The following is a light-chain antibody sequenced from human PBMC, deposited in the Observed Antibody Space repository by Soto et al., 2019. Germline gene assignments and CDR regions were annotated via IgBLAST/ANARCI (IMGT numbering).Light chain of an antibody. CDR3: RQYNDWPLT. CDR1: QSVSSN. V-gene: IGKV3D-15*01. Sequence: EIVMTQSPATLSVSPGERATLSCRASQSVSSNLAWYQQKPGQAPSLLIYDISARATGIPTRFSGSGSGTEFTLTISSLQSEDFAVYYCRQYNDWPLTFGGGTKVDIK. CDR2: DIS. J-gene: IGKJ4*01.